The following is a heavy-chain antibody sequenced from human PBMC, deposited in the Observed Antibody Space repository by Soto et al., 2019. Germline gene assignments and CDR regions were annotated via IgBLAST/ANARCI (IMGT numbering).Heavy chain of an antibody. J-gene: IGHJ3*02. CDR2: TYYRSKWYN. D-gene: IGHD2-2*01. CDR1: GDSVSSNSAA. CDR3: AKERVDVVGPVAFDS. Sequence: SQTLSLTCAISGDSVSSNSAAWNWIRQSPSRGLEWLGRTYYRSKWYNDYAVSVKSRITINPDTSKNQFSLQLNSVTPEDTAVYYFAKERVDVVGPVAFDSWGQGTWVTVS. V-gene: IGHV6-1*01.